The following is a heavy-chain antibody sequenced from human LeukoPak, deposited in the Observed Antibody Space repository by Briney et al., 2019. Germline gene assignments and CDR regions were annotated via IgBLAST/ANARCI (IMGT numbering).Heavy chain of an antibody. J-gene: IGHJ3*02. V-gene: IGHV1-24*01. CDR1: GYTLTELS. Sequence: ASVKVSCKVSGYTLTELSMHWVRQNPGKRLEWMGRFDPEDGETIYAQKFQGRVTMTEDTSTDTAYMELSSLRSEDTAVYYCATDRYYGSGSYSRDAFDIWGQGTMVTVSS. CDR2: FDPEDGET. D-gene: IGHD3-10*01. CDR3: ATDRYYGSGSYSRDAFDI.